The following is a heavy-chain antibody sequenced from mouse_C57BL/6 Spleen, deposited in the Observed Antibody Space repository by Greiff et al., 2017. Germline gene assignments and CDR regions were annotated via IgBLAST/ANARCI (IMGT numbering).Heavy chain of an antibody. CDR3: ASRDYYSSNVAWFAY. Sequence: QVQLKESGAELVKPGASVKISCKASGYAFRNYWMNWVKPRPGKGLEWIGQIYPGDGGTSYNGKFKGKATLTVDKSSSTAYMQHSSLTSEDDAVXYCASRDYYSSNVAWFAYWGQGTLVTVSA. J-gene: IGHJ3*01. V-gene: IGHV1-80*01. CDR1: GYAFRNYW. D-gene: IGHD1-1*01. CDR2: IYPGDGGT.